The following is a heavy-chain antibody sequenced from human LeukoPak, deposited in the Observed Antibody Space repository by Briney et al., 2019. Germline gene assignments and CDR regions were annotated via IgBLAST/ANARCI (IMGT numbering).Heavy chain of an antibody. CDR3: ARNRGPYASGRSYLDY. D-gene: IGHD3-10*01. CDR2: MCIYGSNQ. Sequence: PGGSLRLSCAASGFTFSCNGMHWVRQAPGKGMEWVAIMCIYGSNQSYVDSVKGRCTISRDNSKNTLYLQMDGLRAEDTAVYFCARNRGPYASGRSYLDYWGQGTLVTVSS. V-gene: IGHV3-33*01. J-gene: IGHJ4*02. CDR1: GFTFSCNG.